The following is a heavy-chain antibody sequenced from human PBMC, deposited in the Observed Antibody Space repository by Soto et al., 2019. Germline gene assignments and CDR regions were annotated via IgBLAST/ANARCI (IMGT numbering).Heavy chain of an antibody. CDR2: IYYSGST. CDR1: GGSISSGGYY. CDR3: ARDNPPLAGWYYYGMDV. J-gene: IGHJ6*02. Sequence: SETLSLTCTVSGGSISSGGYYWSWIRQHPGKGLEWIGYIYYSGSTYYNPSLKSRVTISVDTSKNQFSLKLSSVTAADTAVYYCARDNPPLAGWYYYGMDVWGQGTTVTVSS. D-gene: IGHD6-19*01. V-gene: IGHV4-31*03.